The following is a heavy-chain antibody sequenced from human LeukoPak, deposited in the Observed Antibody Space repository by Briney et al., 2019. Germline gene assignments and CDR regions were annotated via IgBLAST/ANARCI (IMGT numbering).Heavy chain of an antibody. J-gene: IGHJ4*02. CDR1: GLTFSRYA. Sequence: GGSLRLSCAASGLTFSRYAMSWVRQAPGKGLEWVSSISGSGGSTYYVDSVKGRFTISRDNSKNTLYLQMNSLRAEDTVVYYCATTYYDFWSDYWGQGTLVTVSS. V-gene: IGHV3-23*01. CDR2: ISGSGGST. CDR3: ATTYYDFWSDY. D-gene: IGHD3-3*01.